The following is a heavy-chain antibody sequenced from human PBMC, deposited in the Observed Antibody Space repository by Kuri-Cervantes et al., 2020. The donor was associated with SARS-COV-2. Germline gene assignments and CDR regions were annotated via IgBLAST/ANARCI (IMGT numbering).Heavy chain of an antibody. CDR1: GFTFSSYW. CDR2: ISSNGGST. D-gene: IGHD3-3*01. J-gene: IGHJ6*04. CDR3: ARGKIGGTICLDV. V-gene: IGHV3-64*02. Sequence: GESLKISCAASGFTFSSYWMSWVRQAPGKGLEYVSAISSNGGSTYYADSVKGRFTISRDNSKNTLYLQMGSLRAEDMAVYYCARGKIGGTICLDVWGKGTTVTVSS.